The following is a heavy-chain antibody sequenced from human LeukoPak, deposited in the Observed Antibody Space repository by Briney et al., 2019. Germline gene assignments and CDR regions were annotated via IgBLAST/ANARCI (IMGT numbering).Heavy chain of an antibody. D-gene: IGHD3-22*01. CDR1: GGSISSYY. Sequence: KSSETLSLTCTVSGGSISSYYWSWIRQPPGKGLEWIGYIYYSGSTNYNPSLKGRVTISVDTSKNQFSLKLNSVTAADTAVYYCARGGVDYDSSGLIDYWGQGTLVTVCS. CDR3: ARGGVDYDSSGLIDY. CDR2: IYYSGST. V-gene: IGHV4-59*01. J-gene: IGHJ4*02.